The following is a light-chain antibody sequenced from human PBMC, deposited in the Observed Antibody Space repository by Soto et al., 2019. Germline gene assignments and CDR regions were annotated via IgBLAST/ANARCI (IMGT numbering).Light chain of an antibody. CDR3: LQYNNWPRT. J-gene: IGKJ1*01. CDR2: DAS. Sequence: EIVMTQSPVTLSVSPGERATLSCRASQSISSSLAWFQQKTGQPPRLLIFDASNRANGVPARFSGSGSGTEFTLTVSSLQSEDFAVYYCLQYNNWPRTFGHGTKVEI. CDR1: QSISSS. V-gene: IGKV3-15*01.